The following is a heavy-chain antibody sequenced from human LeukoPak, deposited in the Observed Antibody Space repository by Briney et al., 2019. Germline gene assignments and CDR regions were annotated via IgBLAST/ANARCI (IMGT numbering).Heavy chain of an antibody. D-gene: IGHD5-24*01. CDR2: ISSSSSTI. J-gene: IGHJ4*02. CDR3: AKDDAWLQYGN. V-gene: IGHV3-48*01. CDR1: GFTFSSYS. Sequence: GGSLRLSCAASGFTFSSYSMNWVRQAPGKGLEWVSYISSSSSTIYYADSVKGRFTISRDNAKNSLYLQMNSLRAEDTAVYYCAKDDAWLQYGNWGRGTLVTVSS.